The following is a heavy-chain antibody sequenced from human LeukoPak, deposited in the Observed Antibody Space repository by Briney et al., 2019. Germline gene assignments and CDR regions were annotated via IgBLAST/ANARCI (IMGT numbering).Heavy chain of an antibody. J-gene: IGHJ6*02. Sequence: PSETLSLTCTVSGGSISGYYWSWIRQPPGKGLEWIGYIYYSGSTNYNPSLKSRVTISVDTSKNQFSLKLSSVTAADTAVYYCARGWLKDGYYYYGMDVWGQGTTVTVSS. D-gene: IGHD3-22*01. CDR1: GGSISGYY. V-gene: IGHV4-59*01. CDR2: IYYSGST. CDR3: ARGWLKDGYYYYGMDV.